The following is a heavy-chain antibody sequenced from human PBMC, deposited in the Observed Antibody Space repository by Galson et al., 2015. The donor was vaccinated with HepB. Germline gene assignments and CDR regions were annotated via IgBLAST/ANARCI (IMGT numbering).Heavy chain of an antibody. J-gene: IGHJ4*02. D-gene: IGHD6-19*01. V-gene: IGHV3-23*01. CDR3: AKGGSTGWYTSYYFDY. CDR2: ISGSGGST. CDR1: GFTFNNYG. Sequence: FLRLSCAASGFTFNNYGMSWVRQAPGKGLEWVSAISGSGGSTYYADSVEGRFTISRDNSKNTLYLQMNSLSAEDTAVYYCAKGGSTGWYTSYYFDYWGQGTLVTVSS.